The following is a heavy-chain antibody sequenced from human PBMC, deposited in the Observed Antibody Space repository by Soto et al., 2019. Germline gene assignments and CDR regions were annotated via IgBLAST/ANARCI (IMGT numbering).Heavy chain of an antibody. J-gene: IGHJ4*02. D-gene: IGHD2-8*02. CDR2: INHSGST. V-gene: IGHV4-34*01. CDR3: ARDKITGHFDY. Sequence: SETLSLTCAVYGGFFSGYYWTWIRQPPGTGLEWIGEINHSGSTNYNPSLKSRVTISVDTSKNQFSLKLTSVTAADTAVYYCARDKITGHFDYWGQGTLGTVAS. CDR1: GGFFSGYY.